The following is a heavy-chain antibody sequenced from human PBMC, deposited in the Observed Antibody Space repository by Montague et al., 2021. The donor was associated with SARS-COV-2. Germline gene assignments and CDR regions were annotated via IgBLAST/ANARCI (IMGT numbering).Heavy chain of an antibody. CDR3: ARSISSSGARDN. CDR2: IFYKGDT. CDR1: GGSLNKHY. Sequence: SETLSLTSTVSGGSLNKHYWSWIRKAPGKELEWLGNIFYKGDTNXNVXLLCRVSMSLDTPQNQFSLRLTSLTAADTAVYYCARSISSSGARDNWGQGILVTVS. V-gene: IGHV4-59*11. D-gene: IGHD3-22*01. J-gene: IGHJ4*02.